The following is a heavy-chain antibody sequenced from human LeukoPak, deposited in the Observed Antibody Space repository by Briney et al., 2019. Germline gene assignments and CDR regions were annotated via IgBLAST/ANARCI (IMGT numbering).Heavy chain of an antibody. V-gene: IGHV5-51*01. Sequence: GESLKISCRGSGYSFPIYWIGWVRQMPGKGLDWVGIIHPGDSDNRSRPSFQGRVTISADKSISTAYLQWSSLRASDTAMYYCARRYCSSTTSYRDAFDIWGQGTMVTVSS. CDR2: IHPGDSDN. D-gene: IGHD2-2*01. J-gene: IGHJ3*02. CDR3: ARRYCSSTTSYRDAFDI. CDR1: GYSFPIYW.